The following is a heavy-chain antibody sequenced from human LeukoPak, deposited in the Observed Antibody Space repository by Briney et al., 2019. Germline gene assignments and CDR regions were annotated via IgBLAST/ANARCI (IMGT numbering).Heavy chain of an antibody. CDR3: TRVEYGDYPGDY. Sequence: PGGSLRLSCAASGFTFSSYSMNWVRQAPGKGLEWLSYITSSSGAIYYADSVKGRFTISRDNAKNSLYLQMNSLRAEDTAVYYCTRVEYGDYPGDYWGQGTLVTVSS. J-gene: IGHJ4*02. V-gene: IGHV3-48*01. D-gene: IGHD4-17*01. CDR1: GFTFSSYS. CDR2: ITSSSGAI.